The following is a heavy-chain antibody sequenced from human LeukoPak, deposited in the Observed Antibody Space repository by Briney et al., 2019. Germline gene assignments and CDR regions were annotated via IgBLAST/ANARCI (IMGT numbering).Heavy chain of an antibody. V-gene: IGHV1-2*02. CDR3: ARDGSAWSLDY. CDR2: INPNTGGT. D-gene: IGHD6-19*01. J-gene: IGHJ4*02. CDR1: GYTFTGYY. Sequence: ASVKVSCKTSGYTFTGYYMHWVRQGPGQGLEWMGWINPNTGGTNYSQKFQGRVTMTRDTSISTAYMELSSLRSDDTAVYYCARDGSAWSLDYWGQGTLVAVSS.